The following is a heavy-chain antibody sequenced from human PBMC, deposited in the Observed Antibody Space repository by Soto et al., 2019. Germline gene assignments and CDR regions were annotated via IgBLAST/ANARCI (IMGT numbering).Heavy chain of an antibody. CDR3: ATATTFLYYDILTGYFDY. Sequence: ASVKVSCKVSGYTLTELSMHWVRQAPGKGLEWMGGFDPEDGETIYAQKFQGRVTMTEDTSTDTAYMELSSLRSEDTAVYYCATATTFLYYDILTGYFDYWGQGTLVTVSS. D-gene: IGHD3-9*01. CDR1: GYTLTELS. V-gene: IGHV1-24*01. J-gene: IGHJ4*02. CDR2: FDPEDGET.